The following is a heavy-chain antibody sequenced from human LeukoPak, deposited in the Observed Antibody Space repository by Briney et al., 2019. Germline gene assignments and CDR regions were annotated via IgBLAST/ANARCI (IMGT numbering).Heavy chain of an antibody. D-gene: IGHD2-8*01. CDR2: ISAYNGNT. Sequence: ASVKVSCKASGYTFTSYGISWVRQAPGQGLEWMGWISAYNGNTNYAQKLQGRVTMTTDTSTSTAYMELRSLRSDDTAVYYCARDWRKGYCTNGVCPGTTPLRCDYWGQGTLVTVSS. J-gene: IGHJ4*02. V-gene: IGHV1-18*01. CDR1: GYTFTSYG. CDR3: ARDWRKGYCTNGVCPGTTPLRCDY.